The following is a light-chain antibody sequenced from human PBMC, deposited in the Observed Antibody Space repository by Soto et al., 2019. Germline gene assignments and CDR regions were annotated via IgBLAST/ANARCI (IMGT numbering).Light chain of an antibody. CDR2: GAS. Sequence: EIVLTQSPGTLSLSPGERATLSCRASQSVSSSYLAWYQQKPGQAPRLLIYGASSMATGIPDRFSGRGSGTDFTLTISRLEPADFAVYYCQQYGSSQYTVGQGTKLEIK. CDR3: QQYGSSQYT. J-gene: IGKJ2*01. V-gene: IGKV3-20*01. CDR1: QSVSSSY.